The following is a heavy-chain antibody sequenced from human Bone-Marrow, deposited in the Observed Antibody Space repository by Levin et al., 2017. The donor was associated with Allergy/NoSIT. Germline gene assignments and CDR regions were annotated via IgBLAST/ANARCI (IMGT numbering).Heavy chain of an antibody. D-gene: IGHD3-3*01. V-gene: IGHV3-7*01. CDR2: VKQDGSEA. Sequence: LSLTCEASGFTFTRSWMTWVRQAPGKGLEWVANVKQDGSEAHYVDSVKGRFTISRDNAMESVFLQMSSLRAEDTGIYYCARNVHYSFWSGYLYWGQGARITVSS. CDR1: GFTFTRSW. J-gene: IGHJ4*02. CDR3: ARNVHYSFWSGYLY.